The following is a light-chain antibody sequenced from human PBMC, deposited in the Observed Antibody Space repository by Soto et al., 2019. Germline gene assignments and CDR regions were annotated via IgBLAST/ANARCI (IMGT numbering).Light chain of an antibody. Sequence: QSVLTQPASVSGSPGQSITISCTGTSSDVGGYNYVSWYQQHPGKAPKLLIYDVTNRPSGVSNRFSGSKSGNTASLTISGLQAEDEADYYCSSYTGSNTYVCGTGTKLTVL. V-gene: IGLV2-14*03. J-gene: IGLJ1*01. CDR2: DVT. CDR1: SSDVGGYNY. CDR3: SSYTGSNTYV.